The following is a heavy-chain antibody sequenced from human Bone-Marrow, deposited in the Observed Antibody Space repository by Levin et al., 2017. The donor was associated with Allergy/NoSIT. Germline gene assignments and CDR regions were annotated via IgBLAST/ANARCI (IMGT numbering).Heavy chain of an antibody. D-gene: IGHD2-21*01. CDR3: ATAVRRIPFDY. Sequence: GGSLRLSCAVFGFTFDNYWMRWVRQTPGKGLESVANINNDGSETYYVDSVKGRFTISRDNAKNSLHLQMNSLRAEDTAVYYCATAVRRIPFDYWGQGTLVTVSS. J-gene: IGHJ4*02. V-gene: IGHV3-7*01. CDR2: INNDGSET. CDR1: GFTFDNYW.